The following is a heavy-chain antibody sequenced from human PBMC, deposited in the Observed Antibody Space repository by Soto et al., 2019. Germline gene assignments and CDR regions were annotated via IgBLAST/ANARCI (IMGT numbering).Heavy chain of an antibody. J-gene: IGHJ5*02. CDR2: IYYSGST. CDR3: ARDRGRGGYGKGIDP. Sequence: SETLSLTCTVSGGSISSGGYYWSWIRQHPGKGLEWIGYIYYSGSTYYNPSLKSRVTISVDTSKNQFSLKLSSVTAADTAVYYCARDRGRGGYGKGIDPWGQGTLVTVSS. CDR1: GGSISSGGYY. V-gene: IGHV4-31*03. D-gene: IGHD5-12*01.